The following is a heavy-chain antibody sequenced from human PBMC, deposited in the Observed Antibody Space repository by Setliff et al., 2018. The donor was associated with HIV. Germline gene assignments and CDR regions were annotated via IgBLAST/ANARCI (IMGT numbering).Heavy chain of an antibody. Sequence: SLRLSCAASGFTFSRYWMHWVRQAPGKGLVWVSRINSDGSSTSYADSVKGRFTISRDNAKNTLYLQMNSLRAEDTAVYYCAREADSTKYYYMDVWGKGTTVTVSS. D-gene: IGHD3-22*01. CDR2: INSDGSST. J-gene: IGHJ6*03. CDR1: GFTFSRYW. V-gene: IGHV3-74*01. CDR3: AREADSTKYYYMDV.